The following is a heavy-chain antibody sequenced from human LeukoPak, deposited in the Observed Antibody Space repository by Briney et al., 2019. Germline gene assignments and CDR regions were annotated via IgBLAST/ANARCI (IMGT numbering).Heavy chain of an antibody. D-gene: IGHD4-11*01. V-gene: IGHV3-30*19. J-gene: IGHJ4*02. CDR3: AKDHSNYDYFDY. Sequence: PGGSLRLSCAASGFTFSSYGMHWVRQAPGKGLEWVAVISYDGSNKYYADSVKGRFTISRDNSKNTLYLQMNSLRAEDTAVYYCAKDHSNYDYFDYWGQGTLVTVSS. CDR2: ISYDGSNK. CDR1: GFTFSSYG.